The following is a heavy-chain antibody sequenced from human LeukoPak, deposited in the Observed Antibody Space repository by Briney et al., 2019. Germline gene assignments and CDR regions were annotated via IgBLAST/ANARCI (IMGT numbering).Heavy chain of an antibody. CDR3: AKEFYYGSVSYYPTFDY. Sequence: GGSLSLSCTASGFTLSSYATSWVRHAPGKGLEWVSAISGNGGSTYYADSVKGRFTISRDNSKNTLYLQMNSLRAEDTDVYYCAKEFYYGSVSYYPTFDYWGQGTLVTVSS. D-gene: IGHD3-10*01. CDR1: GFTLSSYA. V-gene: IGHV3-23*01. J-gene: IGHJ4*02. CDR2: ISGNGGST.